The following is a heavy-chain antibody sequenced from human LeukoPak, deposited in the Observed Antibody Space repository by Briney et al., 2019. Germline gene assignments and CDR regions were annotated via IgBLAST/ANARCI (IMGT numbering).Heavy chain of an antibody. J-gene: IGHJ6*02. V-gene: IGHV3-30-3*01. CDR1: GFTFSSYA. CDR3: ATSSGYYYYGMDV. D-gene: IGHD3-22*01. Sequence: GGSLRLSCAASGFTFSSYAMHWVRQAPGKGLEWVAVISYDGSNKYYADSVKGRFTISRDNSKNTLYLQMNSLRAEDTAVYYCATSSGYYYYGMDVWGQETTVTVSS. CDR2: ISYDGSNK.